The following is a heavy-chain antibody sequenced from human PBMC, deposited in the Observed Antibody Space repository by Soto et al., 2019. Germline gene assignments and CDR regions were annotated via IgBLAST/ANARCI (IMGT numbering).Heavy chain of an antibody. CDR1: GFTFSSYA. Sequence: GGSLRLSCAASGFTFSSYAMSWVRQAPGKGLEWVSAISGSGGSTYYADPVKGRFTSSRDNPKNTLYLQMNSLRAEDTAAYYCAKDHGITMVRGAFRLYGMDDWGQGTTVRVSS. CDR3: AKDHGITMVRGAFRLYGMDD. J-gene: IGHJ6*01. V-gene: IGHV3-23*01. D-gene: IGHD3-10*01. CDR2: ISGSGGST.